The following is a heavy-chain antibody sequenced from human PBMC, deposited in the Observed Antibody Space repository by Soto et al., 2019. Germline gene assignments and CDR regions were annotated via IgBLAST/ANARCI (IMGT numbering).Heavy chain of an antibody. CDR2: FDPEDGET. CDR1: GYTLTELS. D-gene: IGHD2-2*01. Sequence: ASVKVSCKVSGYTLTELSMHWVRQAPGKGLEWMGGFDPEDGETIYAQKFQGRVTMTEDTSTDTAYMELSSLRSEDTAVYYCATDLITPLYCSSTSCYDDYWGQGTLVTVS. J-gene: IGHJ4*02. CDR3: ATDLITPLYCSSTSCYDDY. V-gene: IGHV1-24*01.